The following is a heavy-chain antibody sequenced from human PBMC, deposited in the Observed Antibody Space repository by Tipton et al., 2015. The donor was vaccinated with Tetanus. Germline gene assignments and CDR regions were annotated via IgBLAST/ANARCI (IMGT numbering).Heavy chain of an antibody. V-gene: IGHV3-21*04. Sequence: SLRLSCATSGFTFSSHAMNWVRQAPGKGLEWVSSISTTGHSTFYAASVKGRFTISRDNAKNSVYLQMNSLSAEDTALYYCARTIAAAGTDWFDPWGQGVQVTVSS. J-gene: IGHJ5*02. CDR2: ISTTGHST. CDR3: ARTIAAAGTDWFDP. D-gene: IGHD6-13*01. CDR1: GFTFSSHA.